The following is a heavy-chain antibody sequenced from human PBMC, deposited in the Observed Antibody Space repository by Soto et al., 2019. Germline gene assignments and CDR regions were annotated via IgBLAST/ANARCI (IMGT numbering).Heavy chain of an antibody. D-gene: IGHD3-22*01. CDR1: GGTFSSYA. CDR2: IIPIFGTA. J-gene: IGHJ5*01. CDR3: ARGPSPSMRWFDY. V-gene: IGHV1-69*13. Sequence: SVKVSCKASGGTFSSYAISWVRQAPGQGLEWMGGIIPIFGTANYAQKFQGRVTITADESTSTAYMELSSLRSDDTAVYYCARGPSPSMRWFDYWGQGTLVTVSS.